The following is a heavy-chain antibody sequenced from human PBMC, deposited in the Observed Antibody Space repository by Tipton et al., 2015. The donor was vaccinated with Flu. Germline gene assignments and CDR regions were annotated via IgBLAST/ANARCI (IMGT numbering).Heavy chain of an antibody. CDR2: IIPIFGTA. CDR1: GGTFSSYA. V-gene: IGHV1-69*01. Sequence: QLVQSGAEVKKPGSSVKVSCKASGGTFSSYAISWVRQAPGQGLEWMGGIIPIFGTANYAQKFQGRVTITADESTSTAYMELSSLGAEDTAVYCCATQYYSYGMDVWGQGTTVTVS. CDR3: ATQYYSYGMDV. J-gene: IGHJ6*02.